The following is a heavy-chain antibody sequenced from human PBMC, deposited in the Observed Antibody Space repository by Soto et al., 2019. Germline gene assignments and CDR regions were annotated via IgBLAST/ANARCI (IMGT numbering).Heavy chain of an antibody. D-gene: IGHD1-1*01. CDR2: CGST. J-gene: IGHJ4*02. V-gene: IGHV4-59*01. Sequence: CGSTKYNPSLKSRVTILEDTSKNQFSLKLNSVTAADTAVCYCAREGRMGTFDYWGQGALVTVSS. CDR3: AREGRMGTFDY.